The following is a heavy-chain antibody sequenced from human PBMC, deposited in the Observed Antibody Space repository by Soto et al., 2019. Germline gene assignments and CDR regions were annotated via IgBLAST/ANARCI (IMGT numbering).Heavy chain of an antibody. D-gene: IGHD6-19*01. CDR2: ISYDGRNK. J-gene: IGHJ6*02. CDR3: VKDGSSGWPYFYDMDV. Sequence: VGSLRLSCAASGFTFSSYGMHWVRQAPGKGLEWVAVISYDGRNKYYADAVKGRFTISRDNSKNTLYLQMSSLRAEDTAVYYCVKDGSSGWPYFYDMDVWGQGTTVTVSS. CDR1: GFTFSSYG. V-gene: IGHV3-30*18.